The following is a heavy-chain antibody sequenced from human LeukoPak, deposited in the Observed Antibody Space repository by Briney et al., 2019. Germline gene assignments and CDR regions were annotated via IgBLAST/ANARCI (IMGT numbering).Heavy chain of an antibody. CDR2: INHSGST. J-gene: IGHJ4*02. CDR3: ASLHFDY. CDR1: GGSFSGYY. V-gene: IGHV4-34*01. Sequence: SETLSLTCAVYGGSFSGYYWSWIRQPPGKGLEWIGEINHSGSTNYNPSLKSRVTISVDTSKNQFSLKLSSVTPEDTAVYYCASLHFDYWGQGTLVTVSS.